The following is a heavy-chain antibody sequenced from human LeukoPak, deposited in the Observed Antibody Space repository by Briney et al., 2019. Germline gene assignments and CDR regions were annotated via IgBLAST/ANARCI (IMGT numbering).Heavy chain of an antibody. D-gene: IGHD3-10*01. CDR1: GFIFSSYS. CDR3: ARGGKWFGELLGAFDI. CDR2: ISGSSNDI. Sequence: GGSLRLSCAASGFIFSSYSMYWVRQAPGKGLEWVSSISGSSNDINYADSVKGRFTISRDNAKNSLYLQMDSLRAEDTAVYYCARGGKWFGELLGAFDIWGQGTMVTVSS. J-gene: IGHJ3*02. V-gene: IGHV3-21*01.